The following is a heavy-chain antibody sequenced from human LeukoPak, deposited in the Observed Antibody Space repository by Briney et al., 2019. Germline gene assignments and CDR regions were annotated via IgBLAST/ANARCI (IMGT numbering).Heavy chain of an antibody. D-gene: IGHD2-8*02. CDR2: ISSSSSYI. Sequence: GGSLRLSCAASGFTFSSYSMNWVRQAPGKGLEWVSSISSSSSYIYYADSVEGRFTISRDNAKNSLYLQMNSLRAEDTAVYYWGGGWRGVAPNWFDPWGKEPLVPVPS. V-gene: IGHV3-21*01. CDR3: GGGWRGVAPNWFDP. J-gene: IGHJ5*02. CDR1: GFTFSSYS.